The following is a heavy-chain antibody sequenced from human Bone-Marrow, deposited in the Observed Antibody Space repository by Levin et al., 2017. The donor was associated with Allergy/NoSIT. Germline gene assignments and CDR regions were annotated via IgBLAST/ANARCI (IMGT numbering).Heavy chain of an antibody. Sequence: SETLSLTCAVYGGSFSGYYWSWIRQPPGKGLEWIGEINHSGSTNYNPSLKSRVTISVDTSKNQFSLKLSSVTAADTAVYYCARVDYRAVAIFDYWGQGTLVTVSS. CDR2: INHSGST. V-gene: IGHV4-34*01. D-gene: IGHD6-19*01. CDR3: ARVDYRAVAIFDY. J-gene: IGHJ4*02. CDR1: GGSFSGYY.